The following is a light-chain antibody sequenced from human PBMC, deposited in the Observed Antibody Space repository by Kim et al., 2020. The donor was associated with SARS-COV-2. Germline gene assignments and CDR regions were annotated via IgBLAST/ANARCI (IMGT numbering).Light chain of an antibody. Sequence: QSALTQPPSASGSPGQSVTISCTGTSSDVGAYNYVSWYQQHPDKAPKLMIYEVNERPSDVPDRFSGSKSGNTASLTVSGLQAEDEADYYCSSYAGSNNRVFGGGTQLTVL. CDR2: EVN. CDR3: SSYAGSNNRV. CDR1: SSDVGAYNY. J-gene: IGLJ2*01. V-gene: IGLV2-8*01.